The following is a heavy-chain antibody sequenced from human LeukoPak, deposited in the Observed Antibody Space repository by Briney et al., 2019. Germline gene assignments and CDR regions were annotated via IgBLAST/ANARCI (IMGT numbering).Heavy chain of an antibody. D-gene: IGHD3-22*01. CDR2: INSDGSST. V-gene: IGHV3-74*01. CDR1: GFTFSSYW. CDR3: AREGYDNSGYYKTDY. J-gene: IGHJ4*02. Sequence: PGGSLRLSCAASGFTFSSYWMHWVRQAPGKGLVWVSRINSDGSSTSYADSVKGRFTISRDNAKNTLYLQMNSLRAEDTAVYYCAREGYDNSGYYKTDYWGQGTLVTVSS.